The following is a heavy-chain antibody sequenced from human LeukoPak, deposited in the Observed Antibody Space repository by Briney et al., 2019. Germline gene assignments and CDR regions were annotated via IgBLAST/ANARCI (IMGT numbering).Heavy chain of an antibody. D-gene: IGHD3-3*01. CDR3: ASVPYDFWSGYLGHDYYYYYMDV. J-gene: IGHJ6*03. CDR1: GFTFSSYS. Sequence: PGGSLRLSCAASGFTFSSYSMNWVRQAPGKGLEWVSSISSSSSYIYYADSVKGRFTISRDNAKNSLYLQMNSLRAEDTAVYYCASVPYDFWSGYLGHDYYYYYMDVWGKGTTVTISS. V-gene: IGHV3-21*01. CDR2: ISSSSSYI.